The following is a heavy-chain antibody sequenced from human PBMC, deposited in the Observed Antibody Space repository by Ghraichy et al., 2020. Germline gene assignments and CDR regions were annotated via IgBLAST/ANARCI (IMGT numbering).Heavy chain of an antibody. CDR2: ISSSSSYI. CDR1: GFTFSSYS. Sequence: GGSLRLSCAASGFTFSSYSMNWVRQAPGKGLEWVSSISSSSSYIYYADSVKGRFTISRDNAKNSLYLQMNSLRAEDTAVYYCARDPLSNYYYYYMDVWGKGTTVTVSS. V-gene: IGHV3-21*01. J-gene: IGHJ6*03. CDR3: ARDPLSNYYYYYMDV.